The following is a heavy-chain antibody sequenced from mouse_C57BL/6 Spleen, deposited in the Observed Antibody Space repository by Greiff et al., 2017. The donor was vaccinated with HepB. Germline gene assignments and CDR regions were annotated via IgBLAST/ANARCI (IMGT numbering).Heavy chain of an antibody. Sequence: ESGPGLVKPSQSLSLTCSVTGYSITSGYYWNWIRQFPGNKLEWMGYISYDGSNNYNPSLKNRISITRDTSKNQFFLKLNSVTTEDTATYYCARDGPLPYSYGPFDYWGQGTTLTVSS. J-gene: IGHJ2*01. V-gene: IGHV3-6*01. CDR3: ARDGPLPYSYGPFDY. CDR1: GYSITSGYY. CDR2: ISYDGSN. D-gene: IGHD1-1*02.